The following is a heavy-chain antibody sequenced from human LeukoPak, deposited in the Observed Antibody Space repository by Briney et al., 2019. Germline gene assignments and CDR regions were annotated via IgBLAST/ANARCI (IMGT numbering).Heavy chain of an antibody. J-gene: IGHJ6*03. CDR2: ISSSGSTI. V-gene: IGHV3-48*04. CDR3: ARDSHQASYYYYYYYMDV. CDR1: GFSFSSFG. Sequence: PGGSLRLSCAASGFSFSSFGMNWVRQAPGKGLEWVSYISSSGSTIYYADSVKGRFTISRDNAKNSLYLQMNSLRAEDTAVYYCARDSHQASYYYYYYYMDVWGKGTTVTVSS.